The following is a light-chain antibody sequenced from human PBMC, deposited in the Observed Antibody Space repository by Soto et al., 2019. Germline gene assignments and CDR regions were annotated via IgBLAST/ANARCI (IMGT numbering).Light chain of an antibody. CDR1: SSDVGHYNY. CDR2: EVS. J-gene: IGLJ2*01. V-gene: IGLV2-14*01. CDR3: SSYTSSSPHVL. Sequence: QSALTQPASVSGSPGQSITISCTGTSSDVGHYNYVSWYQQHPGKAPKLMIYEVSNRPSGVSNRFSGSKSGNMASLTISGLQAEDEADYYCSSYTSSSPHVLFGGGTKLTVL.